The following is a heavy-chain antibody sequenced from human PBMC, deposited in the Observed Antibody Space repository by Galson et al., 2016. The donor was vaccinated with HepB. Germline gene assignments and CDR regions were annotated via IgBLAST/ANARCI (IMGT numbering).Heavy chain of an antibody. Sequence: PALVKPTQTLTLTCTVSGFSLTNSRMGVAWIRQTPGKALEWLGHISSKDEKSYSTSLGNRLTISKDTSKSQAVLIMTNMYPEDTGTYYCSRMRWDYGGYGNWFDPWGQGTLATVSS. CDR3: SRMRWDYGGYGNWFDP. CDR1: GFSLTNSRMG. D-gene: IGHD4-17*01. CDR2: ISSKDEK. J-gene: IGHJ5*02. V-gene: IGHV2-26*01.